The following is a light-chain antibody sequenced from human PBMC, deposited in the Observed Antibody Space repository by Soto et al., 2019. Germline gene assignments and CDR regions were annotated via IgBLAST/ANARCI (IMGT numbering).Light chain of an antibody. Sequence: EIVLTPSPGTLSFSPLEIATLSFSASQSVSSNYLAWYQQKPGQAPRLLIYGASSRATGIPDRFSGSGSGTAFTLTIRRLEPEDFAVYYCQQYGSSPWTFGQGTKVDIK. V-gene: IGKV3-20*01. CDR1: QSVSSNY. CDR2: GAS. CDR3: QQYGSSPWT. J-gene: IGKJ1*01.